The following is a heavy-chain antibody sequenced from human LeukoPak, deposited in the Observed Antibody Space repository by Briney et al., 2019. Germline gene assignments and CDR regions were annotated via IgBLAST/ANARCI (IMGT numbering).Heavy chain of an antibody. CDR1: GGTYSSYA. J-gene: IGHJ4*02. Sequence: GASVKVSCKASGGTYSSYAISWVRQATGQGLEWMGGLIPIFGAENYAQKFQGRVTIPATAPTSTDYMELSSLRSEDTPVYYCAREEAYCGGDCAANYWGQGTLVTVSS. D-gene: IGHD2-21*02. CDR2: LIPIFGAE. V-gene: IGHV1-69*13. CDR3: AREEAYCGGDCAANY.